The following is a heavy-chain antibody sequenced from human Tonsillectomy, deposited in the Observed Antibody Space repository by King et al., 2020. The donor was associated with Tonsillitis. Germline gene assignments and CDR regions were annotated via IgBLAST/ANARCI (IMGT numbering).Heavy chain of an antibody. CDR3: ATMVRGVIPYYYDYGMYV. Sequence: VQLVESGGGLVKPGGSLRLSCAASGFTFSDYYMSWIRQAPGKGLEWVSYISSSGSTIYYADSVKGRFTISRDNAKNSLYLQMNSLKAEDTAVYYCATMVRGVIPYYYDYGMYVWGQGTTVTVSS. V-gene: IGHV3-11*01. CDR1: GFTFSDYY. CDR2: ISSSGSTI. J-gene: IGHJ6*02. D-gene: IGHD3-10*01.